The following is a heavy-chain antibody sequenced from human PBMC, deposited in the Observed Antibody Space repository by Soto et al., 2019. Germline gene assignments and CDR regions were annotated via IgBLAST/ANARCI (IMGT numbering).Heavy chain of an antibody. CDR1: GFTFSSYA. CDR3: ARDTYYDFWSGSVFDY. D-gene: IGHD3-3*01. Sequence: GGSLRLSCAASGFTFSSYAMHWVRQAPGKGLQWVGFISYDGNNKYYADSVKGRFIISRDNSKNTLYLQMNSLRAEDTAVYYCARDTYYDFWSGSVFDYWGQGTLVTVSS. J-gene: IGHJ4*02. CDR2: ISYDGNNK. V-gene: IGHV3-30*03.